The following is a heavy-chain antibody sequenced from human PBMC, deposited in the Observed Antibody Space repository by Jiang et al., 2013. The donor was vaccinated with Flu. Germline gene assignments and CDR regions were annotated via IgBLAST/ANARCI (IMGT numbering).Heavy chain of an antibody. V-gene: IGHV3-23*01. Sequence: SGFTFNNYAMNWVRQAPGRGLEWVSGISTSGGSTYYADSVKGRFTISRDNSKNTLFLQMNSLRAEDTAVYYCAKGRLIGMPQEYFQHWGQGTLVTVSS. CDR1: GFTFNNYA. J-gene: IGHJ1*01. CDR3: AKGRLIGMPQEYFQH. CDR2: ISTSGGST. D-gene: IGHD1-20*01.